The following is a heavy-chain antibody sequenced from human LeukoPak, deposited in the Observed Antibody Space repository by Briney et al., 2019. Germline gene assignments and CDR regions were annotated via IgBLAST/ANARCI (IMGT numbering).Heavy chain of an antibody. V-gene: IGHV3-48*01. CDR2: ISSSSSTI. Sequence: GGSLRLSCAASGFTFSNYAMNWVRQAPGKGLEWISYISSSSSTIYYADSVKGRFTISRDNSKNTLYLQMNSLRAEDTAVYYCARVDYYYYMDVWGKGTTVTISS. CDR1: GFTFSNYA. J-gene: IGHJ6*03. CDR3: ARVDYYYYMDV.